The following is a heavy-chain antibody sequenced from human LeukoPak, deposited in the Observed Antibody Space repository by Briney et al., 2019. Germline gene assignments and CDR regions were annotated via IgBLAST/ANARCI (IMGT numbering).Heavy chain of an antibody. J-gene: IGHJ6*03. CDR1: GFTFSFYS. CDR2: ISSSSSYI. Sequence: GGSLRLSCAASGFTFSFYSMNWVRQAPGKGLEWVSSISSSSSYIYYADSVKGRFTISRDNAKNSLYLQMNSLRAEDTAVYYCARSHDYGDYGSGYYVDVWGKGTTVTVSS. CDR3: ARSHDYGDYGSGYYVDV. D-gene: IGHD4-17*01. V-gene: IGHV3-21*01.